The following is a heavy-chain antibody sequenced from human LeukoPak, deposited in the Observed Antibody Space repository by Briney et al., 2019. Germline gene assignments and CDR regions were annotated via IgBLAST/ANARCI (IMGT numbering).Heavy chain of an antibody. Sequence: PSETLSLTCAVYGGSFSGYYWSWISQPPGKGLEWIGEINHSGSTNYNPSLKSRVTISVDTSKNQFSLKLSSVTAPDTAVYYCARVISPITMVRGVKRYNWFDPWGQGTLVTVSS. V-gene: IGHV4-34*01. D-gene: IGHD3-10*01. J-gene: IGHJ5*02. CDR3: ARVISPITMVRGVKRYNWFDP. CDR1: GGSFSGYY. CDR2: INHSGST.